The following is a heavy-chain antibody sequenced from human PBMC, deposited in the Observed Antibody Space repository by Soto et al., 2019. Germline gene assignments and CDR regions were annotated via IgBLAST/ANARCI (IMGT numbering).Heavy chain of an antibody. CDR1: GYTLTGYY. Sequence: ASVKVSCKASGYTLTGYYMHWVRQALGQGLEWMGWINPNSGGTNYAQKFQGWVTMTRDTSISTAYMELSRLRSDDTAVYYCARVGSTIFHFDYWGQGTLVTVSS. J-gene: IGHJ4*02. D-gene: IGHD3-3*01. V-gene: IGHV1-2*04. CDR2: INPNSGGT. CDR3: ARVGSTIFHFDY.